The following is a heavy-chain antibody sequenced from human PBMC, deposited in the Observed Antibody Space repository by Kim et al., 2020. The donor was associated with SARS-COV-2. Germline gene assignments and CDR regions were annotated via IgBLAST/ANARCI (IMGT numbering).Heavy chain of an antibody. V-gene: IGHV3-7*03. J-gene: IGHJ5*02. D-gene: IGHD4-17*01. CDR3: ARGYGDYGDWDWFDP. Sequence: GGSLRLSCAASGFTFSSYWMSWVRQAPAKGLEWVANIKQDGSEKYYVDSVKGRFTISRDNAKNSLYLQMNSLRAEDTAVYYCARGYGDYGDWDWFDPWGQGTLVTVSS. CDR2: IKQDGSEK. CDR1: GFTFSSYW.